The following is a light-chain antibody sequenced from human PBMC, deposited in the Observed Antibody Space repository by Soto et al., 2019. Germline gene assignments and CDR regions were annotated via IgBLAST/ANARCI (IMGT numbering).Light chain of an antibody. V-gene: IGKV3-15*01. CDR2: GAS. CDR3: QQYNNWPRT. J-gene: IGKJ1*01. Sequence: EIVMTQSPATLSVSPGEGATLSCRASQTVTNNLAWYQQKPGQAPRLLIYGASTRDTGIPARFSGSGSGTEFTLTVSRLQSEDFAVYYCQQYNNWPRTFGQGTKVEIK. CDR1: QTVTNN.